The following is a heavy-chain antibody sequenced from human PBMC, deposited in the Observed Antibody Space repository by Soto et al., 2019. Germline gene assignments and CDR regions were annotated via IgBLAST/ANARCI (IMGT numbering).Heavy chain of an antibody. CDR2: IKQDGTEK. CDR3: ASVAI. Sequence: EVQLVESGGGLVQPGGSMRLSCAASGFTFSNYWMSWVRQAPGKGLEWVANIKQDGTEKNYVDSVRGRFTISRDNAKKSQDLQMNSLTAEDTAVYYCASVAIWGQGTLVTVSS. V-gene: IGHV3-7*01. D-gene: IGHD5-12*01. J-gene: IGHJ4*02. CDR1: GFTFSNYW.